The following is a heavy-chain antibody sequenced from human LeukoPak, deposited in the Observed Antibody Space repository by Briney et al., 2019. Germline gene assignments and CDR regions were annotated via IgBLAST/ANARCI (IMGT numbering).Heavy chain of an antibody. CDR1: GFTFSSYA. D-gene: IGHD3-22*01. CDR3: ARGLSDQYYYDSSGYYYFDY. V-gene: IGHV3-30-3*01. CDR2: ISYDGSNK. J-gene: IGHJ4*02. Sequence: GGSLRLSCAASGFTFSSYAMHWVRQAPGKGLEWVAVISYDGSNKYYADSVKGRFTISRDNSKNTLYLQMNSLRAEDTAVYYCARGLSDQYYYDSSGYYYFDYWGQGTLVTVSS.